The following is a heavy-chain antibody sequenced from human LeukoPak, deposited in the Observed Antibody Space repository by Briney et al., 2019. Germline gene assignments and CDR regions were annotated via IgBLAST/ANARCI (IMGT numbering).Heavy chain of an antibody. CDR3: ARLTTVMAVDY. J-gene: IGHJ4*02. V-gene: IGHV5-51*01. Sequence: GESLKISCQGSGYSFAIYWIGWVRQLPGKGLEWMGIIYPGDSDTRYSPSFQGQVTISADKSISTAYLQWSSLKASDTAIYYCARLTTVMAVDYWGQGTLVTVSS. D-gene: IGHD4-11*01. CDR2: IYPGDSDT. CDR1: GYSFAIYW.